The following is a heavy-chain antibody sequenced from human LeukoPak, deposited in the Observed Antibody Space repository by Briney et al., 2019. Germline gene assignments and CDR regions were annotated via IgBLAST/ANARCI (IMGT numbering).Heavy chain of an antibody. J-gene: IGHJ5*02. Sequence: ASVKVSCKASGYTFTSYGISWVRQAPGQGLEWMGWISAYNGNPNYAQKLQGRVTMTTDTSTSTAYMELGSLRSDDTAVYYCARDLPGCSSTSCYAEGPGGDWFDPWGQGTLVTVSS. CDR1: GYTFTSYG. D-gene: IGHD2-2*01. CDR2: ISAYNGNP. V-gene: IGHV1-18*01. CDR3: ARDLPGCSSTSCYAEGPGGDWFDP.